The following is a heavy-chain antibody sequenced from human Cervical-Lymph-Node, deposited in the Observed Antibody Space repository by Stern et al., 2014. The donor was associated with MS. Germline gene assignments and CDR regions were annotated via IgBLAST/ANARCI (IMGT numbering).Heavy chain of an antibody. D-gene: IGHD2-15*01. CDR1: GFSVATAGGG. V-gene: IGHV2-5*02. Sequence: SGPTLVKPTQTVTLTCTLSGFSVATAGGGVGWIRQPPGKALEWLALIYWDDDKLYSPSLKNRLTIIKDTSKNQVVLTMTNVDPVDTATYYCAHSRVKYCRGGTCYSSLFDYWGQGTLVTVSS. CDR2: IYWDDDK. J-gene: IGHJ4*02. CDR3: AHSRVKYCRGGTCYSSLFDY.